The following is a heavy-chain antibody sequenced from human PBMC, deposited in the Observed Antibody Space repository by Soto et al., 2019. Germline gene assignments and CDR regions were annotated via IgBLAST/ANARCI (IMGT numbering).Heavy chain of an antibody. Sequence: GGSLRLSCAASGFTFSLYSMIWVRQAPGKGLEWVASITSSSSYIYYEDSLEGRFTISRDNAKNSLFLQLDSLRAEDTAVYFCVRARSTDSRPDYWGQGTLVTVSS. D-gene: IGHD3-22*01. V-gene: IGHV3-21*01. CDR3: VRARSTDSRPDY. J-gene: IGHJ4*02. CDR2: ITSSSSYI. CDR1: GFTFSLYS.